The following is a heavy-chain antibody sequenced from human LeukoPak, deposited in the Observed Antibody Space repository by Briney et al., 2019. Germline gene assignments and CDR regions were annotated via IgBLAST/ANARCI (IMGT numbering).Heavy chain of an antibody. J-gene: IGHJ4*02. CDR3: AGTSFIIAVDPTYFDY. D-gene: IGHD6-19*01. V-gene: IGHV3-30-3*01. Sequence: VGSLRLSCAASGFTFSSYAMHWVRQAPGKGLEWVAVISYDGSNKYYADSVKGRFTISRDNSKNTLYLQMNSLRAEDTAVYYCAGTSFIIAVDPTYFDYWGKGTLVTVSS. CDR1: GFTFSSYA. CDR2: ISYDGSNK.